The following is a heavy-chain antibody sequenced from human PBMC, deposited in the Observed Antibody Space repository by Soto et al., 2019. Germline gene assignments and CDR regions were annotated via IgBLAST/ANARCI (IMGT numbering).Heavy chain of an antibody. CDR3: AKPVAGTGGVDY. V-gene: IGHV3-23*01. D-gene: IGHD6-19*01. Sequence: PGGSLRLSCAASGFTFKNYPMSWVRQAPGKGLEWVSTFGTSGDSTCYADSVKGRFTISRDNFKSTLYLQMNSLRAEDTAVYYCAKPVAGTGGVDYWGQGILVTVSS. CDR1: GFTFKNYP. CDR2: FGTSGDST. J-gene: IGHJ4*02.